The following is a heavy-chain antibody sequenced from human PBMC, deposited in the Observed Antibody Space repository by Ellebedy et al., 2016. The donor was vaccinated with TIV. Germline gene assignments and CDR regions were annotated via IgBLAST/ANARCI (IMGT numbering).Heavy chain of an antibody. Sequence: ASVKVSCXASGYTFIDYGIHGVRQAPGQGLDWVGRIHPNSGDTYYAQKFQGRVTMTRDTSISTVYMELSSLTSDDTAVYYCARDFYGSYEYWGQGTLVTVSS. D-gene: IGHD1-26*01. CDR2: IHPNSGDT. V-gene: IGHV1-2*02. J-gene: IGHJ4*02. CDR1: GYTFIDYG. CDR3: ARDFYGSYEY.